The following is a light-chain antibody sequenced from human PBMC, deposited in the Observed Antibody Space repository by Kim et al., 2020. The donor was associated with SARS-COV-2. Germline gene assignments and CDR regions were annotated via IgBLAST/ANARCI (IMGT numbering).Light chain of an antibody. CDR1: QGIRSW. Sequence: ESGGDEVTMTCRASQGIRSWLAWYQQRPEKAPKSLIYAASTLQSGVPSRFSSSGSWTDFTLTISNLQPEDFATYYCQQYDSYPLTFGGGTNVDIK. J-gene: IGKJ4*01. CDR3: QQYDSYPLT. CDR2: AAS. V-gene: IGKV1D-16*01.